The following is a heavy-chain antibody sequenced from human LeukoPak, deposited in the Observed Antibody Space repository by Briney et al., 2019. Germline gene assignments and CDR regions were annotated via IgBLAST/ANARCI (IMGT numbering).Heavy chain of an antibody. CDR2: IYGGST. D-gene: IGHD2/OR15-2a*01. CDR3: ARDFEGVHRTTNSYTYYYYMDV. Sequence: GGSLRLSCAASGFTVSDNHMTWVRQAPGKGLEWVSIIYGGSTYYADSVKGRFTISRDNSKNTVYLQMNSLRAEDTAVYYCARDFEGVHRTTNSYTYYYYMDVWGKGTTVTVSS. J-gene: IGHJ6*03. V-gene: IGHV3-53*01. CDR1: GFTVSDNH.